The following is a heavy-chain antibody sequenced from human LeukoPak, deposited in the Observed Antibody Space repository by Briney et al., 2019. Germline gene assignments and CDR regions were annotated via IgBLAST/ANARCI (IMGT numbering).Heavy chain of an antibody. J-gene: IGHJ4*02. CDR2: ISGGGGST. V-gene: IGHV3-23*01. CDR3: AKTPGGTVTTFFDY. CDR1: GFTISSYA. D-gene: IGHD4-17*01. Sequence: PGGSLRLSCAASGFTISSYAMSWVRQAPGKGLEWVSAISGGGGSTYYADSVKGRFTISRDNSKNTLYLQMNSLRAEDTAVYYCAKTPGGTVTTFFDYWGQGTLVTVSS.